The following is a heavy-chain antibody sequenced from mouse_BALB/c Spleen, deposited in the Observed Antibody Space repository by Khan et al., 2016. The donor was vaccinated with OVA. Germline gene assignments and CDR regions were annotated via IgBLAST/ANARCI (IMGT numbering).Heavy chain of an antibody. V-gene: IGHV5-17*02. J-gene: IGHJ4*01. CDR3: ARRRIYDGYYGGAMDD. D-gene: IGHD2-3*01. CDR2: ISSGSSTI. Sequence: EVELVESGGGLVQPGGSRKLSCAASGFTFSNFGIHWVRQAPEKGLEWVAYISSGSSTIYYADTVKGRFPIYRDNTKNTLFLQMTSLRSEDTCKYYCARRRIYDGYYGGAMDDWGQGTSVTVSS. CDR1: GFTFSNFG.